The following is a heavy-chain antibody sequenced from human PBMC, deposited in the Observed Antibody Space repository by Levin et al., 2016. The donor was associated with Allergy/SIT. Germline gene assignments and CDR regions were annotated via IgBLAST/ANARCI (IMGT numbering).Heavy chain of an antibody. J-gene: IGHJ6*02. V-gene: IGHV4-61*02. CDR3: ARGLFTVSINYGLDV. Sequence: SETLSLTCTVSSGSISSSSYYWSWIRQPAGKGLEWIGRIDTSGSINYNPSLKSRVTMSIDTSKNQFSLKLSSVTAADTAVYYCARGLFTVSINYGLDVWGQGTTVTVSS. CDR1: SGSISSSSYY. CDR2: IDTSGSI. D-gene: IGHD4-17*01.